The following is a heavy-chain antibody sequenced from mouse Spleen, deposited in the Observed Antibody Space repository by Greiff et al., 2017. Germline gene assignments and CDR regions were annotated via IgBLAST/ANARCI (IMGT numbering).Heavy chain of an antibody. V-gene: IGHV5-6-5*01. CDR1: GFTFSSYA. CDR2: ISSGGST. J-gene: IGHJ3*01. CDR3: ARENSAWFAY. Sequence: LQQSGGGLVKPGGSLKLSCAASGFTFSSYAMSWVRQTPEKRLEWVESISSGGSTYYPDSVKGRFTISRDNARNILYLQMSSLRSEDTAMYYCARENSAWFAYWGQGTLVTVSA.